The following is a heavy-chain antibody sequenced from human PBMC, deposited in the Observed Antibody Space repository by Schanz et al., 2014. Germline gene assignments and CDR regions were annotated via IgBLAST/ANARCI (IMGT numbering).Heavy chain of an antibody. CDR1: GYTFTSYY. V-gene: IGHV1-46*03. D-gene: IGHD2-2*01. CDR3: ARGGFFDSTSFDS. CDR2: INPSSGTT. Sequence: QVQMVQSGAEVKKPGASVKVSCKASGYTFTSYYIHWVRQAPGQGLEWMGKINPSSGTTRIAQNFQGRLTVTRDTSTSTVNMELSSLRSEDTAVYYCARGGFFDSTSFDSWGQGTLVTVSS. J-gene: IGHJ4*02.